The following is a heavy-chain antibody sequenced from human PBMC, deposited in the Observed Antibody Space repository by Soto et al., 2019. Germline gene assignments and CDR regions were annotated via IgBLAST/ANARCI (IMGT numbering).Heavy chain of an antibody. J-gene: IGHJ6*02. CDR1: GFTFSSYS. D-gene: IGHD5-18*01. CDR2: ISSSSSYI. Sequence: PGGSLRLSCAAYGFTFSSYSVNWVRQAPGKGLEWVSSISSSSSYIYYADSVKGRFTISRDNAKNSLYLQMNSLRAEDTAVRYCATLDTAMVTRGYYYGMDVWGQGTTVTVSS. CDR3: ATLDTAMVTRGYYYGMDV. V-gene: IGHV3-21*01.